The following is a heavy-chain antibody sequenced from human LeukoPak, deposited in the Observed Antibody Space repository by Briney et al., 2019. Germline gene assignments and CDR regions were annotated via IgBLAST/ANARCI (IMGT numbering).Heavy chain of an antibody. CDR1: GFTVSSNY. J-gene: IGHJ4*02. D-gene: IGHD5-12*01. CDR3: AKDGATVNY. CDR2: ISGSGGST. V-gene: IGHV3-23*01. Sequence: SGGSLRLSCAAPGFTVSSNYMSWVRQAPGKGLEWVSAISGSGGSTYYADSVKGRFTISRDNSKNTLYLQMNSLRAEDTAVYYCAKDGATVNYWGQGTLVTVSS.